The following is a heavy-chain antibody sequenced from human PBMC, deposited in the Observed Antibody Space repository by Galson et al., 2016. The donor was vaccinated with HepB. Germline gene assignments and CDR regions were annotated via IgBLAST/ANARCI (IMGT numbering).Heavy chain of an antibody. Sequence: SETLSLTCTVSGGSISSYYWSWIRQAPGKPLQYVGYIYYTGSTNYNPSLNSRVTISLDSSKNQFYLKLTSVTAADTAVYYCARLGLRDAYDSYSPDYWGQGTLVAVSS. CDR2: IYYTGST. CDR3: ARLGLRDAYDSYSPDY. V-gene: IGHV4-59*08. J-gene: IGHJ4*02. D-gene: IGHD3-16*01. CDR1: GGSISSYY.